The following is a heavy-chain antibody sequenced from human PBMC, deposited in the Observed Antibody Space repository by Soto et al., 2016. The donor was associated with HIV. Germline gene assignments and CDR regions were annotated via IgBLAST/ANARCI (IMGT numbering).Heavy chain of an antibody. D-gene: IGHD3-10*01. CDR2: INPNSGFT. Sequence: QVQLAQSGAEVKKPGASVEVSCKTSGYTFTDYFIHWVRQAPGQGLEWMGWINPNSGFTDYPQKFQGRVTMTRDTSISTAYMDLRSLRSDDTAVYYCARDSYGSGSREGNWFDPWGQGTLVTVSS. J-gene: IGHJ5*02. CDR1: GYTFTDYF. V-gene: IGHV1-2*02. CDR3: ARDSYGSGSREGNWFDP.